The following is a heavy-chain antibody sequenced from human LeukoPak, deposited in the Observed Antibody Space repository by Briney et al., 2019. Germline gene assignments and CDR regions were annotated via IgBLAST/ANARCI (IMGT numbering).Heavy chain of an antibody. D-gene: IGHD1-26*01. J-gene: IGHJ4*02. CDR3: AKSPVGARGGFDY. CDR2: INSNIRST. CDR1: GFTFSSYW. V-gene: IGHV3-21*04. Sequence: GGSLRLSCAASGFTFSSYWMNWVRQAPGKGLEWVSSINSNIRSTYYADSVKGRFTISRDNARNSLHLQMNSLRAEDTAVYYCAKSPVGARGGFDYWGQGTLVTVSS.